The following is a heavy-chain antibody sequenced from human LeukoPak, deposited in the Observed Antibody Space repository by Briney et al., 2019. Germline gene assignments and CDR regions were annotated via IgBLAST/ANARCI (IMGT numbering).Heavy chain of an antibody. J-gene: IGHJ5*02. CDR1: GGSISSGDYY. D-gene: IGHD2-15*01. Sequence: PSQTLSLTCTVSGGSISSGDYYWSWIRQPPGKGLEWIGYIYYSGSTYYNPSLKSRVTISVDTSKNQFSLKLSSVTAADTAVYYCAREAIAVVVAATKGFDPWGQGTLVTVSS. CDR2: IYYSGST. CDR3: AREAIAVVVAATKGFDP. V-gene: IGHV4-30-4*01.